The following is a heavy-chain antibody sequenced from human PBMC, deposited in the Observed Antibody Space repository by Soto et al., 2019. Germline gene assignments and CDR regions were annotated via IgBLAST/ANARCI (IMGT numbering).Heavy chain of an antibody. Sequence: GGSLRLSSAASGFNFSSYAMHWVRQAPGKGLEWVAVISYDGSNKYYADSVKGRFTISRDNSKNTLYLQMNSLRAEDTAVYYCARWWGSDAMDPNFDYWGQGTLVTVSS. D-gene: IGHD5-18*01. J-gene: IGHJ4*02. CDR3: ARWWGSDAMDPNFDY. V-gene: IGHV3-30-3*01. CDR1: GFNFSSYA. CDR2: ISYDGSNK.